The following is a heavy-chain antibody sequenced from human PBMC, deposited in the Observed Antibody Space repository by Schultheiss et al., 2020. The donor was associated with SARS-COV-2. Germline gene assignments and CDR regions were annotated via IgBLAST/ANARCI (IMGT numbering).Heavy chain of an antibody. CDR1: GYTFTSYG. V-gene: IGHV1-18*01. CDR3: ARDGDYDFWSGYYIAYFDY. D-gene: IGHD3-3*01. CDR2: ISAYNGNT. J-gene: IGHJ4*02. Sequence: ASVKVSCKASGYTFTSYGISWVRQAPGQGLEWMGWISAYNGNTNYAQKLQGRVTMTTDTSTSTAYMELRSLRSDDTAVYYCARDGDYDFWSGYYIAYFDYWGQGTLVTVSS.